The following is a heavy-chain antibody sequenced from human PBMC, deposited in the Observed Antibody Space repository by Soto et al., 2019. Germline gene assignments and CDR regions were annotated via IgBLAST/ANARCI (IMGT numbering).Heavy chain of an antibody. Sequence: GAAVEVSCKASGGTFSSYAISWVRQAPGQGLEWMGGIIPIFGTANYAQKFQGRVTITADESTSTAYMELSSLRSEDTAVYYCARDVNDYGDYWSEAHNWFDPWGQGTLVTVSS. J-gene: IGHJ5*02. V-gene: IGHV1-69*13. D-gene: IGHD4-17*01. CDR3: ARDVNDYGDYWSEAHNWFDP. CDR1: GGTFSSYA. CDR2: IIPIFGTA.